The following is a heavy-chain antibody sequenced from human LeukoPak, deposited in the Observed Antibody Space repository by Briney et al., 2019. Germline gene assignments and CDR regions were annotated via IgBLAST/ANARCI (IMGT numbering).Heavy chain of an antibody. V-gene: IGHV3-21*01. CDR2: ISSTSAYI. CDR3: ARVAVSGPTGWFDS. Sequence: GGSLRLSCAASGFTFSSYAMSWVRQAPGKGLEWVSSISSTSAYIHYADSVKGRFTISRDNVDNVVYLEMNGLRAEDTATYYCARVAVSGPTGWFDSWGQGTLVIVSS. CDR1: GFTFSSYA. D-gene: IGHD2-8*02. J-gene: IGHJ5*01.